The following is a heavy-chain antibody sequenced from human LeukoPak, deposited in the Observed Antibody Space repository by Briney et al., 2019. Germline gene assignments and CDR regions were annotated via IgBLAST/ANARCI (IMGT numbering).Heavy chain of an antibody. CDR3: AKDEDGDYAGANWFDP. D-gene: IGHD4-17*01. CDR2: ISSSGSTI. Sequence: PGGSLRLSCAASGFTFSSYGMNWVRQAPGKGLEWVSYISSSGSTIYYADSVKGRFTISRDNSKNTLYLQMNSLRAEDTAVYYCAKDEDGDYAGANWFDPWGQGTLVTVSS. CDR1: GFTFSSYG. J-gene: IGHJ5*02. V-gene: IGHV3-48*01.